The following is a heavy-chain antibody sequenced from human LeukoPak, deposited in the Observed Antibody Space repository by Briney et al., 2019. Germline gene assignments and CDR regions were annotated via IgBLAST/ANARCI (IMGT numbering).Heavy chain of an antibody. J-gene: IGHJ3*02. V-gene: IGHV4-59*01. CDR2: IYYSGST. CDR1: GGSISSYY. D-gene: IGHD6-6*01. Sequence: SETLSLTCTVSGGSISSYYWSWIRQPPGKGLEWIGYIYYSGSTNYNPSLKGRVTISVDTSRNQFPLKLSSVTAADTAVYYCARAGIAARRHAFDIWGQGTMVTVSS. CDR3: ARAGIAARRHAFDI.